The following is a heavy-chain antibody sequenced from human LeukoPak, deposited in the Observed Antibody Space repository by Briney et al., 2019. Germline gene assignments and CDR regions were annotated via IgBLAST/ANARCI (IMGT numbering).Heavy chain of an antibody. V-gene: IGHV4-39*07. CDR1: GGSISTSSYY. J-gene: IGHJ5*02. CDR2: IYHSGST. Sequence: SETLSLTCTVSGGSISTSSYYWGWIRQPPGKGLECIGNIYHSGSTNYNPSLKSRVTISVDKSKNQFSLKLSSVTAADTAVYYCASSSGWYGRTFDPWGQGTLVTVSS. CDR3: ASSSGWYGRTFDP. D-gene: IGHD6-19*01.